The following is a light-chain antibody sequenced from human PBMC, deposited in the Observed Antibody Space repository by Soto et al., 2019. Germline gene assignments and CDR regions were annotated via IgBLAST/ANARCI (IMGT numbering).Light chain of an antibody. J-gene: IGKJ5*01. CDR3: QQRSNRPLT. V-gene: IGKV3-11*01. CDR2: DAY. CDR1: QSFRGL. Sequence: EVALTQSPVNLYLSPGERATLSCRASQSFRGLLAWYQQKPGQAPRLLIYDAYNRATGIPPRFSGSGSGTDFTLTISSLQSEEWAVDYCQQRSNRPLTVGQGTRREIK.